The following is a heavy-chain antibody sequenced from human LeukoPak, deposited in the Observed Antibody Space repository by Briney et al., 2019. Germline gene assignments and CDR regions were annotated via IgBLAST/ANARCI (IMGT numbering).Heavy chain of an antibody. CDR2: IYDIGST. Sequence: SETLSLTCTVSPDSVTDYYWSWIRQPVGKGLEWIGYIYDIGSTNYSPSLQSRVTMSVDRSKNQFSLKLTSVTAADTAVYYCARGGSFYYYMDVWGKGTTVTVSS. CDR1: PDSVTDYY. D-gene: IGHD3-10*01. J-gene: IGHJ6*03. CDR3: ARGGSFYYYMDV. V-gene: IGHV4-4*07.